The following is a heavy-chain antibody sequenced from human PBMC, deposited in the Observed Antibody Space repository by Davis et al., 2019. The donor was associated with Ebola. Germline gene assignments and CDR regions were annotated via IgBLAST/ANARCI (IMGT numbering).Heavy chain of an antibody. D-gene: IGHD3-3*01. Sequence: GGSLRLSCAASGFTFSNYGMHWVRQAPGKGLEWVALISYDGSNRYYADSVKGRFTISRDNSKHTLYLQMNSLRPEDTAVYYCAKSGLSFGVVKYHYGMDVWGKGTTVTVSS. CDR2: ISYDGSNR. J-gene: IGHJ6*04. V-gene: IGHV3-30*18. CDR1: GFTFSNYG. CDR3: AKSGLSFGVVKYHYGMDV.